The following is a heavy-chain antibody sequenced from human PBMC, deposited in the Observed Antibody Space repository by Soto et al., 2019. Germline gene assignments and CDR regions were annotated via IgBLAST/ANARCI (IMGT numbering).Heavy chain of an antibody. CDR1: GFTFGDYA. V-gene: IGHV3-49*03. CDR3: TRDNPAAAGPVDI. Sequence: PGGSLRLSCTASGFTFGDYAMSWFRQAPGKGLEWVGFIRSKAYGGTTEYAASVKGRFTISRDDSKSIAYLQMNSLKTEDTAVYYCTRDNPAAAGPVDIWGQGTMVTVSS. D-gene: IGHD6-13*01. CDR2: IRSKAYGGTT. J-gene: IGHJ3*02.